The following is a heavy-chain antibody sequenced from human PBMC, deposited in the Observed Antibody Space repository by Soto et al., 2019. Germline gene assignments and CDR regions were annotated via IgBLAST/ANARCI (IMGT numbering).Heavy chain of an antibody. CDR2: ISWNSGDR. CDR1: GFTFDDYA. Sequence: EVQLVESGGGLVQPGTSLRLSCAASGFTFDDYAMHWVRQGPGKGLEWVSGISWNSGDRDYADSVKGRVTISRDNAKNSLYLQMNSLRTEDTALYYCAKGSTGYSSTWFKDWGQGTLVTVSS. V-gene: IGHV3-9*01. J-gene: IGHJ4*02. D-gene: IGHD6-13*01. CDR3: AKGSTGYSSTWFKD.